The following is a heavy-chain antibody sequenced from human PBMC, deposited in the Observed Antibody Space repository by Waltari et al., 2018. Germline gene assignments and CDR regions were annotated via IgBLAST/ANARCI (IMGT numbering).Heavy chain of an antibody. D-gene: IGHD2-21*02. CDR1: GYTFTGYY. CDR3: ARDPAYCGGDCYSDY. V-gene: IGHV1-2*02. J-gene: IGHJ4*02. CDR2: INPNSGGT. Sequence: QVQLVQSGAEVKKPGASVKVSCKASGYTFTGYYMHWVRQAPGQGLEWIEWINPNSGGTNDAQKFQGRVTMTRDTSISTAYMELSRLRSDDTAVYYCARDPAYCGGDCYSDYWGQGTLVTVSS.